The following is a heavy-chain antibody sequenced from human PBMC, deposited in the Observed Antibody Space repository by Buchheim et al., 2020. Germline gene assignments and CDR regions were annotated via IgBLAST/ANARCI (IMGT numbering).Heavy chain of an antibody. Sequence: QVQLVESGGGVVQPGKSLRLSCAASGFIFSRYAMQWVRQAPGKGLEWVAVISNDGSNMDHADSVKGRFTISRDNSKRTLYLQMSSLRAEDTAVYYCTKKYYDFWSGYKRFDPWGQGTL. D-gene: IGHD3-3*01. CDR3: TKKYYDFWSGYKRFDP. V-gene: IGHV3-30*18. CDR2: ISNDGSNM. CDR1: GFIFSRYA. J-gene: IGHJ5*02.